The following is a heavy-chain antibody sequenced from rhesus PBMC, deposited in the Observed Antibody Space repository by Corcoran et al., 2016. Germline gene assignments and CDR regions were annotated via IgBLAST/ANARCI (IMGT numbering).Heavy chain of an antibody. J-gene: IGHJ6*01. D-gene: IGHD3-16*01. CDR1: GFTFSSSA. CDR3: ARGFSGSYPYYYGLDS. V-gene: IGHV3-118*01. CDR2: IRIKSNYYEP. Sequence: EVQLVESGGGLVQPGGSLRLSCAASGFTFSSSAMHWVRQASGKGLEWVGRIRIKSNYYEPGYAASVKGRFTISRDDSKNTAYLQMNSLKTEDTAVYYCARGFSGSYPYYYGLDSWGQGVVVTVSS.